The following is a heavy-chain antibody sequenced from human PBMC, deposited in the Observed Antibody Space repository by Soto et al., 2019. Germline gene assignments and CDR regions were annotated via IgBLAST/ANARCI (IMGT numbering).Heavy chain of an antibody. J-gene: IGHJ6*02. CDR1: GFTFGDYA. Sequence: GGSLRLSCTASGFTFGDYAMSWVRQAPGKGLEWVGFIRSKAYGGTTEYAASVKGRFTISRDDSKSIAYLQMNSLKTEDTAVYYCTSCIAADYYYYGMDVWGQGTAVTVSS. D-gene: IGHD6-13*01. CDR2: IRSKAYGGTT. V-gene: IGHV3-49*04. CDR3: TSCIAADYYYYGMDV.